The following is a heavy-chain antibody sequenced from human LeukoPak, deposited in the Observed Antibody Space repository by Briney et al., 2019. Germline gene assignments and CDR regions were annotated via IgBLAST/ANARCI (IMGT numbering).Heavy chain of an antibody. D-gene: IGHD3-22*01. CDR1: GYTFTGYY. CDR2: INPNSGGT. CDR3: ARDYHDSSGYYYRFDY. Sequence: GASVKVSCKASGYTFTGYYMHWVRQAPGQGLEWMGWINPNSGGTNYAQKFQGRVTMTRDTSISTAYMELSRLRSDDTAVYYCARDYHDSSGYYYRFDYWGQGTLVTVSS. J-gene: IGHJ4*02. V-gene: IGHV1-2*02.